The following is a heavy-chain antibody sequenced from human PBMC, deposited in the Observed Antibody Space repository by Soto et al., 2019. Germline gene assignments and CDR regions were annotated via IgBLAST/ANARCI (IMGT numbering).Heavy chain of an antibody. J-gene: IGHJ4*02. V-gene: IGHV3-23*01. CDR3: AKANLMDWLRMTFDS. Sequence: GGSLRLSCAASGFTFSSYTMNWVRQAPGKGLEWVSAVVGGGDAYYADSVRGRFTISRDNSKNTIYLQMNSLRADDTAVYYCAKANLMDWLRMTFDSWGQGTLVTVSS. CDR1: GFTFSSYT. D-gene: IGHD3-9*01. CDR2: VVGGGDA.